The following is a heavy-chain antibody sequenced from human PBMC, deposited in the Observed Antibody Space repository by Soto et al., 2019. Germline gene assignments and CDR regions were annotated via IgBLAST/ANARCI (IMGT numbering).Heavy chain of an antibody. V-gene: IGHV4-59*01. Sequence: QVQLQESGPGLVKPSETLSLTCTVSGGSISSYYWSWIRQPPGRGLEWIGYIYYSGSTNYNPSLKXRVSISVDTSKNQFSLKLSSVTAADTAVYHCARRYGATFDYWGQGTLVTVSS. CDR3: ARRYGATFDY. CDR1: GGSISSYY. J-gene: IGHJ4*02. D-gene: IGHD1-26*01. CDR2: IYYSGST.